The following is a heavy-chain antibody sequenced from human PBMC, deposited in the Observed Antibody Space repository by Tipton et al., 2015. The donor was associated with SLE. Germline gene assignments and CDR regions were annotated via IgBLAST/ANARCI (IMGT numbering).Heavy chain of an antibody. CDR3: ARGALASGSWFDP. D-gene: IGHD1-26*01. CDR1: GGSFSGYY. J-gene: IGHJ5*02. Sequence: LRLSCAVYGGSFSGYYWNWIRQPPGKGLEWIGEINHSGSTNYNPSLKSRVTISVDTSKNQFSLKLSSVTAADTAVYYCARGALASGSWFDPWGQGTLVTVSS. CDR2: INHSGST. V-gene: IGHV4-34*01.